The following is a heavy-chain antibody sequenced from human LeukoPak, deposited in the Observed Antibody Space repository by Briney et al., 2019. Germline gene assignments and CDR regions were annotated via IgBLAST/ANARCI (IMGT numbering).Heavy chain of an antibody. V-gene: IGHV3-23*01. D-gene: IGHD3-10*01. CDR2: ISGSGGST. CDR1: GFNFNNYW. CDR3: AKSPRVRGKVDY. J-gene: IGHJ4*02. Sequence: GGSLRLSCAASGFNFNNYWMSWLRQAPGKGLEWVSAISGSGGSTYYADSVKGRFTISRDNSKNTLYLQMNSLRAEDTAVYYCAKSPRVRGKVDYWGQGTLVTVSS.